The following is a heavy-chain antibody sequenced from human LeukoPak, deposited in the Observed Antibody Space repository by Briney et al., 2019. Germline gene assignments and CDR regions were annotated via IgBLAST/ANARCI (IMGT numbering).Heavy chain of an antibody. CDR1: GYTFTGYY. D-gene: IGHD2-2*01. CDR3: ARGGQLRTYYYYYMDV. Sequence: RASVKVSCKASGYTFTGYYMHWVRQAPGQELEWMGWINPNSGGTNYAQKFQGRVTMTRDTSISTAYMELSRLRSDDTAVYYCARGGQLRTYYYYYMDVWGKGTTVTVSS. J-gene: IGHJ6*03. V-gene: IGHV1-2*02. CDR2: INPNSGGT.